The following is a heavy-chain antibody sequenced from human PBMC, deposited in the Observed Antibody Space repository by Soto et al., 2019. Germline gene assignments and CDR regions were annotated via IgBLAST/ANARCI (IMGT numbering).Heavy chain of an antibody. J-gene: IGHJ4*02. CDR2: VIPMVGMS. V-gene: IGHV1-69*02. CDR1: GGTFSYYT. CDR3: ATNYGSGSTHFDY. Sequence: QVQLVQSGAEVKKPGSSVKVSCTASGGTFSYYTISWVRQAPGQGLEWMGRVIPMVGMSSYAQKFQGRVTITADNSTSTVYLVLSSLRSEDTAVYYCATNYGSGSTHFDYWGQGTLVTVSS. D-gene: IGHD3-10*01.